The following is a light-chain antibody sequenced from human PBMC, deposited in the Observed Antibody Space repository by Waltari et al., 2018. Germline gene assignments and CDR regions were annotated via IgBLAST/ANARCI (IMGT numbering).Light chain of an antibody. CDR3: CSYAGTNSLV. CDR1: NSDVGGYNY. J-gene: IGLJ2*01. CDR2: DVA. V-gene: IGLV2-23*02. Sequence: QSALTQPASVSGSPGQLIIISCTGTNSDVGGYNYVSWYQQNPGEVPKLLIYDVAKRPSVVSDRFSGAKSGNTASLTISGLLPEDEADYYCCSYAGTNSLVFGGGTRLTVL.